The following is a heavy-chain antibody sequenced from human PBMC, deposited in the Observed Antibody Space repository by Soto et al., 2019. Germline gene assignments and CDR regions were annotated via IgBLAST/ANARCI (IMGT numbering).Heavy chain of an antibody. V-gene: IGHV1-69*13. CDR1: GGTFSSYA. J-gene: IGHJ5*02. Sequence: SVKVSCKVAGGTFSSYAIGWVRQAPGQGLEWMGGIIPISGSANHAQKFQGRVTFTADESTSTAHMELSSLRSEDTAVYYCARDGRDKSSWYGNWFDPWGQGTPVTVSS. CDR3: ARDGRDKSSWYGNWFDP. D-gene: IGHD6-13*01. CDR2: IIPISGSA.